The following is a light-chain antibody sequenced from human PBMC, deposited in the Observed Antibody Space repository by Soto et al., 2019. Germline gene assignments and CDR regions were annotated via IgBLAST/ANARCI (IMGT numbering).Light chain of an antibody. CDR1: QGISSY. J-gene: IGKJ3*01. CDR3: QQYYSYPFT. V-gene: IGKV1-8*01. Sequence: AIRMTQSPSSFSASTGDRVSITCRASQGISSYLASYQQKPGKAPKVLIYAASTFQSGDTSRFRGSGSGTDFTLTISCLQSEDYATYYCQQYYSYPFTFGPGTKVDIK. CDR2: AAS.